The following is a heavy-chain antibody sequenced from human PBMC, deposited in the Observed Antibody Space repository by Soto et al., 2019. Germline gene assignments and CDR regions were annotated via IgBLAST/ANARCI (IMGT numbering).Heavy chain of an antibody. D-gene: IGHD1-26*01. Sequence: GESLKISCKGSGYSFTSYWISWVRQMPGKGLEWMGRIDPSDSYTNYSPSFQGHVTISADKSISTAYLQWSSLKASDTAMYYCAGRGGSYSSNDYWGQGTLVTVSS. V-gene: IGHV5-10-1*01. J-gene: IGHJ4*02. CDR1: GYSFTSYW. CDR3: AGRGGSYSSNDY. CDR2: IDPSDSYT.